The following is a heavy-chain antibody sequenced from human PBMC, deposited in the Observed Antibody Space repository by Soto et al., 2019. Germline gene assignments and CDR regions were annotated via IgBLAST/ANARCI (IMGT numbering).Heavy chain of an antibody. CDR3: ARKVGMEFDY. D-gene: IGHD2-21*01. Sequence: QVQLVESGGGVVQPGRSLRLSWAASGFTFSSFGMHWLRQAQGKGLEWVALIWFDGSNKNYADSVKGRFTISRDNSKNTLSLQMNSLRAEDTAVYYCARKVGMEFDYWGQGTQVTVSS. CDR2: IWFDGSNK. V-gene: IGHV3-33*01. CDR1: GFTFSSFG. J-gene: IGHJ4*02.